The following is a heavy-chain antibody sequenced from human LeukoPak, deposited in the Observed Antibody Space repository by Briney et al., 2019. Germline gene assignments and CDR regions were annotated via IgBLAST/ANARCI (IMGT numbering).Heavy chain of an antibody. J-gene: IGHJ6*02. Sequence: GASVKVSCKASGGTFSSYAIGWVRQAPGQGLEWMGRIIPIFGIANYAQKFQGRVTITADKSTSTAYMELSSLRSEDTAVYYCASTPRPGDPVDYGMDVWGQGTTVTVSS. V-gene: IGHV1-69*04. CDR2: IIPIFGIA. CDR1: GGTFSSYA. CDR3: ASTPRPGDPVDYGMDV.